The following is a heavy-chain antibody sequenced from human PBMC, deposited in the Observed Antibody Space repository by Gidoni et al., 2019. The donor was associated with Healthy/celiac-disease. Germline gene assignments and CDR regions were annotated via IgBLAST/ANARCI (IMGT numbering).Heavy chain of an antibody. D-gene: IGHD6-6*01. CDR3: ARQLAPNYYFDY. CDR1: GGSFSGYY. J-gene: IGHJ4*02. Sequence: QVQLQQWGAGLLKPSETLSLTCAVYGGSFSGYYWSWIRQPPGKGLEWMGEINHSGSTNYNPSLKSRVTISVDTSKNQFSLKLSSVTAADTAVYYCARQLAPNYYFDYWGQGTLVTVSS. CDR2: INHSGST. V-gene: IGHV4-34*01.